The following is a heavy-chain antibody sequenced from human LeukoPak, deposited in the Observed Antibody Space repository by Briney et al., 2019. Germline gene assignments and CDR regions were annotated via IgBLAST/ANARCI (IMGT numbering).Heavy chain of an antibody. D-gene: IGHD3-10*01. CDR3: ARRPYYGSGSYYNWFDP. V-gene: IGHV4-30-2*06. Sequence: SETLSLTCSVSGGSISSGPYFWSWIRQSPGQGLEWIGYIWPSGSTNYNPSLSGRVAISLDKSRNHFTLMVTAVTAADTAVYYCARRPYYGSGSYYNWFDPWGQGTLVTVSS. CDR1: GGSISSGPYF. CDR2: IWPSGST. J-gene: IGHJ5*02.